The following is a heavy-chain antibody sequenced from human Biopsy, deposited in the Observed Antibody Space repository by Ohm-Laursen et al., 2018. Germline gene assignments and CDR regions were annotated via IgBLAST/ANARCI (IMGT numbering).Heavy chain of an antibody. J-gene: IGHJ4*02. V-gene: IGHV1-69*10. CDR2: IIAVSGLV. D-gene: IGHD3-3*01. Sequence: ASVKVSCKASGFIFTSYGLSWVRQAPGEGLEWMGGIIAVSGLVNYAPKFQGRVSITADKSTTTAYMELSNLKSEDTAVYYCATPFQYYDSWGGYPPFDHWGQGTLVTVSS. CDR3: ATPFQYYDSWGGYPPFDH. CDR1: GFIFTSYG.